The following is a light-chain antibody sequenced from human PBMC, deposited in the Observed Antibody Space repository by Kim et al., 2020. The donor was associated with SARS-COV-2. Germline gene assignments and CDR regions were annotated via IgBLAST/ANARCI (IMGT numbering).Light chain of an antibody. CDR2: GDS. Sequence: RSITTTYTGTSSYIIGYNYVSWYQQLPGKAPKLMIYGDSKRPSGVPNRFSGSKSGNTASLAITGLRAEDEADYYCGACTARSTPVFGAGTQVTVL. CDR1: SSYIIGYNY. V-gene: IGLV2-14*03. CDR3: GACTARSTPV. J-gene: IGLJ2*01.